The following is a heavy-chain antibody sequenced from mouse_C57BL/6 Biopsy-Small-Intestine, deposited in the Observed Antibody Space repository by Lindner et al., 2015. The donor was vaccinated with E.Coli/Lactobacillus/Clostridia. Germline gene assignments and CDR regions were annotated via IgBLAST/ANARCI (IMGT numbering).Heavy chain of an antibody. CDR1: GFNIKDYY. Sequence: VQLQESGAELVRPGASVKLSCTASGFNIKDYYMHWVKQRPEQGLEWIGRIDPEDGDTEYAPKFLGKATLTADTSSNTAYLQLSSLTSEDTAVYYCTTAYYSNYVYWFAYWGQGTLVTVSA. CDR3: TTAYYSNYVYWFAY. D-gene: IGHD2-5*01. V-gene: IGHV14-1*01. CDR2: IDPEDGDT. J-gene: IGHJ3*01.